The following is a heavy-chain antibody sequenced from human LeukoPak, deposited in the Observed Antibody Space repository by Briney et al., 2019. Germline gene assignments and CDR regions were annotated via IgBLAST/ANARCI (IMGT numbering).Heavy chain of an antibody. Sequence: PGGSLRLSCAAAGFTFSDYDMHWVRQATGKGLEWVSAIGTAGDTYYTGSVKGRFTISRENAKNSLYLQMNSLRAGDTAVYYCARDNYYGSGSPFDYWGQGTLVTVSS. V-gene: IGHV3-13*01. D-gene: IGHD3-10*01. CDR2: IGTAGDT. CDR1: GFTFSDYD. CDR3: ARDNYYGSGSPFDY. J-gene: IGHJ4*02.